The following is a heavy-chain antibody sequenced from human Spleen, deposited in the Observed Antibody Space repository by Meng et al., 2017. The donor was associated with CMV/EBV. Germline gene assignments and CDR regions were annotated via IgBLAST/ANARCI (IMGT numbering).Heavy chain of an antibody. CDR1: GLNFKIYG. J-gene: IGHJ4*02. CDR2: IRYDEKTK. Sequence: GESLKISCATSGLNFKIYGMHWVRQLPGKGLEWVTFIRYDEKTKYYADSVKGRFAISRDNSKNTLYLQMNSLRAEDTAVYYCAKAIEARPAGHFDYWGQGTLVTVSS. CDR3: AKAIEARPAGHFDY. V-gene: IGHV3-30*02. D-gene: IGHD6-6*01.